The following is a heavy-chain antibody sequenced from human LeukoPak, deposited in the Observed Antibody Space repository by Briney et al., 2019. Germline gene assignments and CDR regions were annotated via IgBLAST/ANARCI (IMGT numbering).Heavy chain of an antibody. CDR1: GGSISSYY. D-gene: IGHD3-22*01. J-gene: IGHJ4*02. V-gene: IGHV4-59*08. CDR3: ARKPIVDSAWYYFDY. CDR2: IYYSGST. Sequence: SETLSLTCTVSGGSISSYYWSWIRQPPGKGLEWIGYIYYSGSTNYNPSLKSRVTISVDTSKNQFSLKLSSVTAADTAVYYCARKPIVDSAWYYFDYWGQGTLVTVSS.